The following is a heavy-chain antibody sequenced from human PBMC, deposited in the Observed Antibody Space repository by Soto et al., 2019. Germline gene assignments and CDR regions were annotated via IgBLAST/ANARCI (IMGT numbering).Heavy chain of an antibody. CDR3: ARDAGSGDHDSGYHYAFDY. D-gene: IGHD3-22*01. Sequence: KPGGSLRLSCAASGFTFSSYWMSWIRQAPGKGLEWVSYFSNSGSTMFYADSVKGRFTISRDNAKNSVYLHMHSLRAEDTAVYYCARDAGSGDHDSGYHYAFDYWGQGTLVTVSS. V-gene: IGHV3-11*01. CDR2: FSNSGSTM. J-gene: IGHJ4*02. CDR1: GFTFSSYW.